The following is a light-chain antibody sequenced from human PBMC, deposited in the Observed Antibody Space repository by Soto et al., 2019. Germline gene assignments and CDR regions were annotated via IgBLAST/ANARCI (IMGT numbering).Light chain of an antibody. V-gene: IGKV3-15*01. CDR3: QRYDNWPLT. CDR1: QGIGST. Sequence: EIVMTQSPATLSVSPGERATLSCRASQGIGSTLAWYQQKPGQTPRLLMYDTSTRATGVPARFSGSRSGTEFTLTINSLQSEDVGVYYCQRYDNWPLTFGGGTKVEVK. J-gene: IGKJ4*01. CDR2: DTS.